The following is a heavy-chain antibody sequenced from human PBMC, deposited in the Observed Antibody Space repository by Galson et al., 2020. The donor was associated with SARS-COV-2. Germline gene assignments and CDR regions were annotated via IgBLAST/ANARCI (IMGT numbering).Heavy chain of an antibody. CDR1: GFSVNSVHY. CDR2: VYHSGIP. V-gene: IGHV4-38-2*01. Sequence: SETLSLTCDVTGFSVNSVHYWGWIRQPPGKGLEWIGSVYHSGIPYYNPSLRSRVTISLDISKNQFYLNLSPVTAAETAVYYCGRAISGELRSFSPYYFDFWGQGVLVNVSS. CDR3: GRAISGELRSFSPYYFDF. D-gene: IGHD7-27*01. J-gene: IGHJ4*01.